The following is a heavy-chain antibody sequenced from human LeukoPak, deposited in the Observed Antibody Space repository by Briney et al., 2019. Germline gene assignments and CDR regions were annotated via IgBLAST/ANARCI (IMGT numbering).Heavy chain of an antibody. D-gene: IGHD6-13*01. J-gene: IGHJ6*02. V-gene: IGHV1-8*01. Sequence: APVKVSCKASGYTFTSYDINWVRQATGQGLEWMGWMNPNSGNTGYAQKFQGRATMTRNTSISTAYMELSSLRSEDTAVYYCARGPSPGYSSSWYWGVWGQGTTVTVSS. CDR1: GYTFTSYD. CDR2: MNPNSGNT. CDR3: ARGPSPGYSSSWYWGV.